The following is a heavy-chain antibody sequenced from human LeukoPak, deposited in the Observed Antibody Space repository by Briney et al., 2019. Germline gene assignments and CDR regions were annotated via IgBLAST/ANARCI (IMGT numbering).Heavy chain of an antibody. D-gene: IGHD3-10*01. J-gene: IGHJ4*02. V-gene: IGHV1-18*01. CDR2: ISAYNGNT. CDR3: ARALGYYGSGTAGY. Sequence: ASVKVSCKASGYTFTSYGMSWVRQAPGQGLEWMGWISAYNGNTNYAQKLQGRVTMTTDTSTSTAYMELRSLRSDDTAVYYCARALGYYGSGTAGYWGQGTLVTVSS. CDR1: GYTFTSYG.